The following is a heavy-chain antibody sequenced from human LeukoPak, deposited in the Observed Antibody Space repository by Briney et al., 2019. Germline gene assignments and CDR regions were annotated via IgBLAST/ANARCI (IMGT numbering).Heavy chain of an antibody. CDR1: GFTFSRYW. J-gene: IGHJ4*02. V-gene: IGHV3-74*01. CDR2: INSDGRST. CDR3: VRGADTGYSSDS. Sequence: PGGSLRLSCAASGFTFSRYWMHWVRQAPGKGLVWVSRINSDGRSTNYADSVKGRFSISRDNAENTSYLQMNSLRVEDTAVYYCVRGADTGYSSDSWGQGTLVTVSS. D-gene: IGHD3-9*01.